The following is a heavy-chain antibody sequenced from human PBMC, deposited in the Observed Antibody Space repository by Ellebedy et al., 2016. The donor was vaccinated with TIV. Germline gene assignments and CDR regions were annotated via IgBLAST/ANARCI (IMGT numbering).Heavy chain of an antibody. CDR1: GCTSRNYW. J-gene: IGHJ4*02. CDR2: VSTDGSIT. V-gene: IGHV3-74*03. Sequence: PGGSLRLSCAASGCTSRNYWMHWVRQAPGKGLMWVSRVSTDGSITAYADSVRGRFTISRDNARNTLHLQMNSLRVEDTAVYYCTCWGGQEQFQGPLDFWGQGSLVIVSS. CDR3: TCWGGQEQFQGPLDF. D-gene: IGHD3-16*01.